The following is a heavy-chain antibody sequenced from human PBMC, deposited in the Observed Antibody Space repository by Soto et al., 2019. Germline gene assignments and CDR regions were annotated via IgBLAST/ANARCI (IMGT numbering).Heavy chain of an antibody. D-gene: IGHD3-10*01. CDR1: GGNLSDHG. CDR3: ARGVYGSVTYSTGPSAFDI. CDR2: TIPVFNTE. J-gene: IGHJ3*02. Sequence: QVQLEQSGAEVKKPGSSVKVSCKASGGNLSDHGVAWLRQAPGQGLEWMGGTIPVFNTEKYAQKFQGRITLTADKYTIIAYMELSSLRSEDTAFYFCARGVYGSVTYSTGPSAFDIWGQGEVVIVSS. V-gene: IGHV1-69*06.